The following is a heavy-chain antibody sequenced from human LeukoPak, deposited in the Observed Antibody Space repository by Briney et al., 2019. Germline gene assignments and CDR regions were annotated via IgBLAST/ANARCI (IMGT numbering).Heavy chain of an antibody. J-gene: IGHJ4*02. D-gene: IGHD3-3*01. V-gene: IGHV3-64*05. CDR1: GFTFIYYA. CDR2: ISGDGAST. Sequence: GGSLRLSCSASGFTFIYYAMHWVRQAPGKGLEYVSGISGDGASTYYADSVKGRFTISRDNSKNTLYVQMTSLRAEDTAVYYCVYQVQGVVKWGQGTLVTVSS. CDR3: VYQVQGVVK.